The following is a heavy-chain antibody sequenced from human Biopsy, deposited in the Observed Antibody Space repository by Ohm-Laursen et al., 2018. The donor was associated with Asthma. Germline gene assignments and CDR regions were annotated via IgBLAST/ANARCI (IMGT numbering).Heavy chain of an antibody. CDR2: LIPVLGAP. CDR1: GDSFSNYA. D-gene: IGHD5-12*01. J-gene: IGHJ6*02. V-gene: IGHV1-69*01. Sequence: SSVKVSCKASGDSFSNYAISWVRQAPGQGLEWMGGLIPVLGAPDHAQMFEGRVTITADESTSTAHMELSSLSSEDTAVYYCARGYSGSDRIVYYYSGLEVWGQGTTVTVSS. CDR3: ARGYSGSDRIVYYYSGLEV.